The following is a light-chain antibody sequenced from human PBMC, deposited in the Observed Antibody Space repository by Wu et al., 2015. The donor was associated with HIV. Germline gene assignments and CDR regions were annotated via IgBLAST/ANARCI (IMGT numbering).Light chain of an antibody. J-gene: IGKJ1*01. V-gene: IGKV3-20*01. CDR1: QTITSNY. CDR3: QQHGSSPWT. CDR2: GAS. Sequence: ELVLTQSPGTLSLSPGERAALSCRASQTITSNYLAWYQQKPGQAPRLLIYGASSRATAIPDRFSGSGSGTDFTLTISRLEPEDFAVYYCQQHGSSPWTFGQGTKVEIK.